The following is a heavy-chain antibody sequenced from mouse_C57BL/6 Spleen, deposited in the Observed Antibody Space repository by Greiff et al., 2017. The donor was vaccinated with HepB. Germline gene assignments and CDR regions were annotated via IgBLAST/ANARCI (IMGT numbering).Heavy chain of an antibody. D-gene: IGHD2-2*01. CDR1: GYTFTSYG. V-gene: IGHV1-81*01. Sequence: VQLQQSGAELARPGASVKLSCKASGYTFTSYGISWVKQRTGQGLEWIGEIYPRSGNTYYNEKFKGKATLTADKSSSTAYMELRSLTSEDSAVYFCARLYGYDGDWYFDVWGTGTTVTVSS. J-gene: IGHJ1*03. CDR2: IYPRSGNT. CDR3: ARLYGYDGDWYFDV.